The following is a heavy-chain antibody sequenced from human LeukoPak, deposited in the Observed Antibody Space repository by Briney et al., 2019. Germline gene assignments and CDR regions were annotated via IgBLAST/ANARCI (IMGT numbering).Heavy chain of an antibody. J-gene: IGHJ4*02. Sequence: GGSLRLSCAASGFTFSSYAMSWVRQAPGKGLEWVSAISGSGGSTYYAHSVKGRFTISRDNSKNTLYLQMNSLRAEHTAVYYCAKVQSDWLLIYYFDYWGQGTLVTVSS. CDR1: GFTFSSYA. V-gene: IGHV3-23*01. CDR2: ISGSGGST. CDR3: AKVQSDWLLIYYFDY. D-gene: IGHD3-9*01.